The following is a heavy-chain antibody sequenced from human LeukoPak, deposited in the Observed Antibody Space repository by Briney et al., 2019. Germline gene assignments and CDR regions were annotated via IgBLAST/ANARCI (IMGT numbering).Heavy chain of an antibody. V-gene: IGHV3-23*01. CDR3: AKSPKLLWFGELLSFGY. CDR2: ISGSGGST. J-gene: IGHJ4*02. D-gene: IGHD3-10*01. Sequence: GGSLRLSCAASGFTFANYAMNWVRQAPEKGLEWVSLISGSGGSTYYADSVKGRFTISRDNSKNTLYLQMNSLRAEDTAVYYCAKSPKLLWFGELLSFGYWGQGTLVTVSS. CDR1: GFTFANYA.